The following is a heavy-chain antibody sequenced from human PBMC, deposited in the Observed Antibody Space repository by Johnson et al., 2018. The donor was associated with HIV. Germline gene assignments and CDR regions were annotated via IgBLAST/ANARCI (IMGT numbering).Heavy chain of an antibody. CDR3: AKDLVVVTARGAFDI. J-gene: IGHJ3*02. CDR1: GFTFSSYG. D-gene: IGHD2-21*02. V-gene: IGHV3-30*02. CDR2: IRYDGSTK. Sequence: VQLVESGGGVVQPGGSLRLSCAASGFTFSSYGMHWVRQAPGKGLEWVAFIRYDGSTKYFADSVKGRFTISRDNSKNTLYLQMNSLRAEDTAVYYCAKDLVVVTARGAFDIWGQGTMVTVSS.